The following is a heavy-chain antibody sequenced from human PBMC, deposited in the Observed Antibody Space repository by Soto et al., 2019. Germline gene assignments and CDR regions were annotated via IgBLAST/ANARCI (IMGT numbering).Heavy chain of an antibody. V-gene: IGHV3-9*01. J-gene: IGHJ6*03. CDR2: ISWNSGSI. CDR3: AKDGGYCSSTSCYAGHYYMDV. CDR1: GFTFDDYA. Sequence: GGSLRLSCAASGFTFDDYAMHWVRQAPGKGLEWVSGISWNSGSIGYADSVKGRFTVSRDNAKNSLYLKMNSLRAEETALYYCAKDGGYCSSTSCYAGHYYMDVWGKGTTVTVSS. D-gene: IGHD2-2*01.